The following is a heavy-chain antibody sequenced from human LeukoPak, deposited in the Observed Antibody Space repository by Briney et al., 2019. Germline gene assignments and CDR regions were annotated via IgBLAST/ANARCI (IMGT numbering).Heavy chain of an antibody. Sequence: TGGSLRLSCAASGFTFSSYSMNWVRQAPGKGLEWVSYISSSSSTIYYADSVKGRFTISRDNAKNSLYLQMNSLRDEDTAVYYCARHFRGGDKNWFDPWGQGTLVTVSS. J-gene: IGHJ5*02. D-gene: IGHD2-21*02. V-gene: IGHV3-48*02. CDR2: ISSSSSTI. CDR3: ARHFRGGDKNWFDP. CDR1: GFTFSSYS.